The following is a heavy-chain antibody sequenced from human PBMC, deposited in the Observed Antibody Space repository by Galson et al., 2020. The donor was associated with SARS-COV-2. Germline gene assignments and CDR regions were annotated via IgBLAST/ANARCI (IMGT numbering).Heavy chain of an antibody. J-gene: IGHJ4*02. V-gene: IGHV4-39*01. CDR3: ARHQADVDTAMVTVLFDY. D-gene: IGHD5-18*01. Sequence: SETLSLTCTVSGGSISSSSYYWGWIRQPPGKGLEWIGSIYYSGSTYYNPSLKSRVTISVDTSKNQFSLKLSSVTAADTAVYYCARHQADVDTAMVTVLFDYWGQGTLVTVSS. CDR1: GGSISSSSYY. CDR2: IYYSGST.